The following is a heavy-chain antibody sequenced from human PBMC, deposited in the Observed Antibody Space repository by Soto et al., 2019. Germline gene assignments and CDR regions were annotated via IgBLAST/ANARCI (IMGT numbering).Heavy chain of an antibody. J-gene: IGHJ4*02. Sequence: GCLLPACAAYGSTFGSNAMSWVRPAQGKGLEWVSAISGSGGSTYYADSVKGRFTISRDNSKNTLYLQMNSLRAEDTAVYYCAKDRAHTPGRAGTRRLGYLGQGILGTVPS. CDR1: GSTFGSNA. V-gene: IGHV3-23*01. D-gene: IGHD6-19*01. CDR2: ISGSGGST. CDR3: AKDRAHTPGRAGTRRLGY.